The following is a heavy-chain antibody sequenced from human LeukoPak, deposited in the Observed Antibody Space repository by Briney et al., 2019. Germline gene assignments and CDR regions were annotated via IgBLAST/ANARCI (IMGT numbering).Heavy chain of an antibody. CDR3: ATVKYDYGDPVGWFDP. CDR1: GFPFSASA. CDR2: ILSTGTT. V-gene: IGHV3-23*01. Sequence: GGSLRLSCAASGFPFSASAMTWVRQAPGKGLEWVSHILSTGTTYYADSVRGRFTISRDNSKNTLYLLMTSLRADDTAVYYCATVKYDYGDPVGWFDPWGQGTLVTISS. D-gene: IGHD4-17*01. J-gene: IGHJ5*02.